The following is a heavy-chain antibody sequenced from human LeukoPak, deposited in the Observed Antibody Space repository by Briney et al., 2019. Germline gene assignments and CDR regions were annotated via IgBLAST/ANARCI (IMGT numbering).Heavy chain of an antibody. CDR2: ISGSGGNT. J-gene: IGHJ4*02. CDR1: GFTFNRNA. D-gene: IGHD3-22*01. CDR3: ANRKYDSSGFDF. Sequence: GGSLRLSCAASGFTFNRNAISWVRQAPGKGLEWVSAISGSGGNTYYADSVRGRFTISRDNSKNTLYLQMNSLRAEDTALYYCANRKYDSSGFDFWGQGILVTVSS. V-gene: IGHV3-23*01.